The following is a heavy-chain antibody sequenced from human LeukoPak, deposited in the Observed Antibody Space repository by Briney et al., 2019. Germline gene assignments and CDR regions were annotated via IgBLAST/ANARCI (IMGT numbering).Heavy chain of an antibody. D-gene: IGHD3-10*01. CDR2: ISGSGVST. Sequence: GGSLRLSCAASGFTLSSYAMGWVRQAPGKGVEWVSAISGSGVSTHYADSVKGRFTISRDNSKNTVYLQMNSLRAEDTAVYYCAKDIGSLWFRDWGQGTLVTVSS. CDR1: GFTLSSYA. CDR3: AKDIGSLWFRD. V-gene: IGHV3-23*01. J-gene: IGHJ4*02.